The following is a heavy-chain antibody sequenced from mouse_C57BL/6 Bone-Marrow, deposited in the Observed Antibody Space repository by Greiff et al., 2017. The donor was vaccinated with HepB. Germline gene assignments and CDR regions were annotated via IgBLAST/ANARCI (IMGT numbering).Heavy chain of an antibody. J-gene: IGHJ2*01. D-gene: IGHD2-3*01. CDR3: ARHDGYYFYY. Sequence: EVQRVESGGGLVQPGGSLKLSCAASGFTFSDYGMAWVRQAPRKGPEWVAFISNLAYSIYYADTVTGRFTISRENAKNTLYLEMSSLRSEDTAMYYCARHDGYYFYYWGPGTTLTVSS. CDR2: ISNLAYSI. CDR1: GFTFSDYG. V-gene: IGHV5-15*01.